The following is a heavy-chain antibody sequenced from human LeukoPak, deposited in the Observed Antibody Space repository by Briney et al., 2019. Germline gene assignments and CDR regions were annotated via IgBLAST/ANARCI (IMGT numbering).Heavy chain of an antibody. CDR3: ARDHYYDPRGAFDI. CDR2: INHSGST. D-gene: IGHD3-22*01. CDR1: GGSFSGYY. Sequence: SETLSLTCAVYGGSFSGYYWSWIRQPPGKGLEWIGEINHSGSTNYNPSLKSRVTISVDTSKNQFSLKLSSVTAADTAVYYCARDHYYDPRGAFDIWGQGTMVTVSS. J-gene: IGHJ3*02. V-gene: IGHV4-34*01.